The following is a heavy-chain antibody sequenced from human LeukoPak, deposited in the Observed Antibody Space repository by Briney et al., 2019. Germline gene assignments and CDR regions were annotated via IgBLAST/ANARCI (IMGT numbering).Heavy chain of an antibody. J-gene: IGHJ4*02. V-gene: IGHV3-7*01. CDR1: GFTFSNYW. D-gene: IGHD3-16*01. Sequence: GGSLRLSCAVSGFTFSNYWMSWVRQAPGKGLEWVANIKQDGSEKGYVDSVKGRFTISRDNAKNSLYLQMNSLRADDTAVYYCARDSHYVWGSIPSDYWGQGTLVTVSS. CDR2: IKQDGSEK. CDR3: ARDSHYVWGSIPSDY.